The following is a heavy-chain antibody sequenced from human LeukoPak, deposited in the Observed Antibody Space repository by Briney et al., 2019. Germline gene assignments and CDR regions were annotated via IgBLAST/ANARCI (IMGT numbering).Heavy chain of an antibody. CDR3: ASGDYGAGSPVMRY. CDR1: GGSVTRGAYP. CDR2: IYTSGDT. D-gene: IGHD3-10*01. V-gene: IGHV4-61*02. Sequence: SETLSLTCTVSGGSVTRGAYPWTWIRQPVGTGLEWIGRIYTSGDTKYNPSLKSRVTISVGASNNQFSLKLTSVTAADTAVYYCASGDYGAGSPVMRYWGHGTLVIVSS. J-gene: IGHJ4*01.